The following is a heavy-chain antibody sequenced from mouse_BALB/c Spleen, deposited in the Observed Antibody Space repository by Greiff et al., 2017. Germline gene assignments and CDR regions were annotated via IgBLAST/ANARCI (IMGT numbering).Heavy chain of an antibody. CDR1: GSPFTSYW. V-gene: IGHV1S126*01. CDR3: AREVVATGDD. J-gene: IGHJ2*01. D-gene: IGHD1-1*01. Sequence: QVQLKEPGPQLVRPGASVKIPCKAPGSPFTSYWMHWVKQRPGQGLEWFGMIDPSDSETRLNQKFKDKATLTVDKSSSTAYMQLSSPTSEDSAVYYCAREVVATGDDWGQGTTLTVSS. CDR2: IDPSDSET.